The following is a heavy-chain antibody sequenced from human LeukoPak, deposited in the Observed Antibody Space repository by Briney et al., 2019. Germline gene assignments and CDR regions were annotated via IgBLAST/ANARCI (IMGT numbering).Heavy chain of an antibody. V-gene: IGHV3-74*01. CDR2: INSDGSST. Sequence: GGSLRLSCAASGFTFSSYWMHWVRQAPGKGLVWVSRINSDGSSTSYADSVKGRFTISRDNAKNTLYLQMNSLRAEDTAVYYCAKVGSWGSSWYHFDYWGQGTLVTVSS. CDR1: GFTFSSYW. CDR3: AKVGSWGSSWYHFDY. D-gene: IGHD6-13*01. J-gene: IGHJ4*02.